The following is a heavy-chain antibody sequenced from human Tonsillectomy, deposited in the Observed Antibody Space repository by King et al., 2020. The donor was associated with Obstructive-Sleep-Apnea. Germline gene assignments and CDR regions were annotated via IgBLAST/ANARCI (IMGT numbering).Heavy chain of an antibody. CDR3: AKDMGKGYYYYGMDV. CDR2: ISWNSGSI. J-gene: IGHJ6*02. Sequence: VQLVQSGGGLVQPGRSLSLSCAASGFTFDDYAMHWVRQAPGKGLEWVSGISWNSGSIGYADSVKGRFTISRDNAKNSLYLQMNSLRAEDTALYYCAKDMGKGYYYYGMDVWGQGTTVTVSS. CDR1: GFTFDDYA. V-gene: IGHV3-9*01.